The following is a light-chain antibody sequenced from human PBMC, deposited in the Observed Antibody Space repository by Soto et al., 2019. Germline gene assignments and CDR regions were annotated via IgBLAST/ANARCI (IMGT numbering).Light chain of an antibody. CDR3: QQKQNWPPWT. CDR1: QGVNNN. Sequence: EIIMTQSPATLSVSPGESVTLSCRASQGVNNNLAWYQQKPGQSPRLLIYLASTRASGIPARFSGRGSGTEFTRTVSSLQSEDVAVYYCQQKQNWPPWTFGQGTKVEIQ. CDR2: LAS. J-gene: IGKJ1*01. V-gene: IGKV3-15*01.